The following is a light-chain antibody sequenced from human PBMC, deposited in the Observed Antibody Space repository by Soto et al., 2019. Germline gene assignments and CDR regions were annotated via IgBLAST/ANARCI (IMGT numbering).Light chain of an antibody. V-gene: IGLV9-49*01. Sequence: QLVLTQPPSASASLGASVTLTCTLSSGYSNYKVDWYQQRPGKGPRFVMRVGTGGIVGSKGDGIPDRFSVLGSGLNRYLTIKNIREEDESDYHCGADHGSGSNFVYEFGGGTKLTVL. CDR1: SGYSNYK. CDR3: GADHGSGSNFVYE. CDR2: VGTGGIVG. J-gene: IGLJ3*02.